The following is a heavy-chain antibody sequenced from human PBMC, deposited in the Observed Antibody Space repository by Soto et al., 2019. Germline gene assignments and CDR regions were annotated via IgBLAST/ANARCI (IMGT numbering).Heavy chain of an antibody. CDR3: AKGRAPSGWYPPHYYGMDV. D-gene: IGHD6-19*01. CDR1: GFTFSTYA. Sequence: VQLLESGGGLLQPGGSLRLSCAASGFTFSTYAMTWVRQAPGKGPEWVSSVSGSGGNTLYADSVKGRFTISRDNSKNTLYLQMNSLRAGDTAVYYCAKGRAPSGWYPPHYYGMDVWGQGTTVIVSS. V-gene: IGHV3-23*01. CDR2: VSGSGGNT. J-gene: IGHJ6*02.